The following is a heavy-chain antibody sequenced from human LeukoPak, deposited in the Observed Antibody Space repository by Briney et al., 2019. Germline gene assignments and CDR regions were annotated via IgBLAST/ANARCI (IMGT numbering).Heavy chain of an antibody. CDR3: AKGDNDILTGYYNSFDY. V-gene: IGHV3-23*01. D-gene: IGHD3-9*01. CDR2: ISASGIST. CDR1: GFTFNNYA. Sequence: GSLRLSCAASGFTFNNYAMSWVRQAPGKGLEWVSTISASGISTYYSDSVKGRFTISRDNSKNTLYLQMNSLRAEDTAVYYCAKGDNDILTGYYNSFDYWGQGTLVTVSS. J-gene: IGHJ4*02.